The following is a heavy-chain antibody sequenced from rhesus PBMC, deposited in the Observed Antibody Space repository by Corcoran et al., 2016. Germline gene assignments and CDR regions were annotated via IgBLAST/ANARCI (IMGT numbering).Heavy chain of an antibody. CDR2: ITYSGST. CDR3: ARDPPGAGTTLGY. Sequence: QVQLQESGPGLVKPSETLSLTCAVSGGSISSGYYYWSWIRQPPGKGLEWSGYITYSGSTSYNPSHKSRVTISRATSKNQFSLKLSSVTAADTAVYYCARDPPGAGTTLGYWGQGVLVTVSS. D-gene: IGHD1-20*01. J-gene: IGHJ4*01. CDR1: GGSISSGYYY. V-gene: IGHV4-122*02.